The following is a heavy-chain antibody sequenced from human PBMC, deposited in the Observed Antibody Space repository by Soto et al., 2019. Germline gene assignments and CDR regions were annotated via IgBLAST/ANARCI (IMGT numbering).Heavy chain of an antibody. D-gene: IGHD1-26*01. V-gene: IGHV3-72*01. CDR2: TRNKANSYTT. CDR3: ARWGLGGSYYYYYYMDV. Sequence: GGSLRLSCAASGFTFSDHYMDWVRQAPGKGLEWVGRTRNKANSYTTEYAASVKGRFTISRDDSKNSLYLQMNSLKTEDTAVYYCARWGLGGSYYYYYYMDVWGKGTTVTVSS. CDR1: GFTFSDHY. J-gene: IGHJ6*03.